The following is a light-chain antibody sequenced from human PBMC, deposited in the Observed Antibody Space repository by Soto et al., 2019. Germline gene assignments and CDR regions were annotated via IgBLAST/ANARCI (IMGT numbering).Light chain of an antibody. V-gene: IGKV1-5*01. J-gene: IGKJ1*01. Sequence: DIQMTQSPSALSASAGDRVTITCRASQSISNWLAWYQQKPGKAPKLLIYDASRLKSGVPSRFSGSGSGTEFTLTISSLQPDDFATYYCQQYNSYWTFGQGTKVDIK. CDR2: DAS. CDR3: QQYNSYWT. CDR1: QSISNW.